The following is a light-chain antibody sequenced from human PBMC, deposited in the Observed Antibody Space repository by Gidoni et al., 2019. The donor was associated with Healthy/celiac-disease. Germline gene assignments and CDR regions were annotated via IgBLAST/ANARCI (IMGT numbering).Light chain of an antibody. V-gene: IGKV3-11*01. J-gene: IGKJ5*01. CDR2: DAS. CDR1: QSVSSY. CDR3: QQRSNWPPIT. Sequence: EIVLTQSPATLSLSPGERATLSCRASQSVSSYLAWYQQKPGQAPRLLIYDASIRATGIPARLSDRGYGTDFALTISSLEPEDFAVYYCQQRSNWPPITFGQGTRLEIK.